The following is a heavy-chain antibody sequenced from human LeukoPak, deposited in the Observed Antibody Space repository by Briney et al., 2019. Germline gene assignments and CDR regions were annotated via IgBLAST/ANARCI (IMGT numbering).Heavy chain of an antibody. D-gene: IGHD2-2*01. CDR2: ISGTGDYI. CDR1: GFTFSSYS. J-gene: IGHJ4*02. CDR3: ARREPTGCSGTSCFAGPVGN. Sequence: GGSLSLSCAASGFTFSSYSMNWVRQAPGKGLEWVSSISGTGDYIYYVDSVKGRFTISRDNGKNSLFLQMNSLRVEDTAVYYCARREPTGCSGTSCFAGPVGNWGQGTLVTVSS. V-gene: IGHV3-21*01.